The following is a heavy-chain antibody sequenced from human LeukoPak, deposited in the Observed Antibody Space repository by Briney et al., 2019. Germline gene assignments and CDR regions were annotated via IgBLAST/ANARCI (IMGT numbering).Heavy chain of an antibody. Sequence: SETLSLTCTVSGGSISSYYWSWIRQPPGKGLEWIGYNYTSGSTNYNPSLKSRVTISVDTSKNQFSLKLSSVTAADTAVYYCASSGYSGSYRNWFDPWGQGTLVTVSS. V-gene: IGHV4-4*09. D-gene: IGHD1-26*01. CDR3: ASSGYSGSYRNWFDP. CDR2: NYTSGST. J-gene: IGHJ5*02. CDR1: GGSISSYY.